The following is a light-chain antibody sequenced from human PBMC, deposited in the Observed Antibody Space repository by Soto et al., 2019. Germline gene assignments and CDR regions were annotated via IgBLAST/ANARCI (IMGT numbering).Light chain of an antibody. J-gene: IGKJ3*01. CDR1: QSVGSNY. CDR3: QQYTTSPFT. V-gene: IGKV3-20*01. CDR2: GAS. Sequence: EIVLTQSPGTLSLSPGERATLYCRASQSVGSNYLAWYQQKPGQAPRVLIYGASSRATGIPDRFSGSGSGAVFTLTISRLEPEDLAVYYCQQYTTSPFTFGPGTKVDIK.